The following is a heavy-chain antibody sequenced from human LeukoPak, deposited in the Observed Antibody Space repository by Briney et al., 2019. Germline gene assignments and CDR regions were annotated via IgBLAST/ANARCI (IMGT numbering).Heavy chain of an antibody. CDR2: IDHRGDT. D-gene: IGHD5-24*01. J-gene: IGHJ4*03. CDR1: GGSFSRYY. V-gene: IGHV4-34*01. CDR3: ARGATISETGYFDF. Sequence: SETLSLTCAVYGGSFSRYYWSWIRQSPGKGLEWIAEIDHRGDTNYNPSVKSRVTISVDASKNQFSLKVRSLSAADTAVYYCARGATISETGYFDFWGQGTLVTVSS.